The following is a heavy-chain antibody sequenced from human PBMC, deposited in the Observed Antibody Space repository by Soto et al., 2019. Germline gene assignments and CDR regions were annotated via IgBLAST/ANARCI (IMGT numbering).Heavy chain of an antibody. CDR1: GGSISSYY. CDR3: ARVQEGATSLVNWFDP. CDR2: IYYSGST. V-gene: IGHV4-59*01. D-gene: IGHD1-26*01. Sequence: SETLPLTCTVSGGSISSYYWSWIRQPPGKGLEWIGYIYYSGSTNYNPSLKSRVTISVDTSKNQFSLKLSSVTAADTAVYYCARVQEGATSLVNWFDPWGQGTLVTVS. J-gene: IGHJ5*02.